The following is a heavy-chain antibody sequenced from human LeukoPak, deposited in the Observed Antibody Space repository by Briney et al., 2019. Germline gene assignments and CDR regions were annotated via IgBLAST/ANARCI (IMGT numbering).Heavy chain of an antibody. CDR3: AGCSSGWSPYYYYMDV. J-gene: IGHJ6*03. Sequence: SETLSLTCAVSGYSISSGYYWGWIRQPPGKGLEWIGSIYHSGSTYYNPPLKSRVTISVDTSKNQFSLKLSSVTAADTAVYYCAGCSSGWSPYYYYMDVWGKGTTVTVSS. V-gene: IGHV4-38-2*01. CDR1: GYSISSGYY. CDR2: IYHSGST. D-gene: IGHD6-19*01.